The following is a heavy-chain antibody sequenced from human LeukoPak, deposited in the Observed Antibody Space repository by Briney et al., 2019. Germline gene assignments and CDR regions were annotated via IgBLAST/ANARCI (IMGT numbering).Heavy chain of an antibody. CDR1: GFTFSSYG. CDR3: AKVMVEYYDSILPDYYYMNV. Sequence: GGSLRLSCTASGFTFSSYGMSWVRQAPGKGLEWVSAISGSGGSTYYADSVKGRFTISRDNSKNTLYLQMNSLRAEDTAVYYCAKVMVEYYDSILPDYYYMNVWGKGTTVTISS. D-gene: IGHD3-22*01. J-gene: IGHJ6*03. CDR2: ISGSGGST. V-gene: IGHV3-23*01.